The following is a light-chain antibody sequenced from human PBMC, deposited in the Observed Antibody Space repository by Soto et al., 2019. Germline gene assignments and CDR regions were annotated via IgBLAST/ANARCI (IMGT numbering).Light chain of an antibody. Sequence: EIVMTQSPATLSVSPGDRATLSCRASQSVSSNLAWYQQKPGQAPRLLIYAASTRATGIPARFSGSGSGTEFTLTISSLQSEDFAVYYCQQYNNWPRTFGQGTKVEIK. CDR2: AAS. V-gene: IGKV3-15*01. J-gene: IGKJ1*01. CDR1: QSVSSN. CDR3: QQYNNWPRT.